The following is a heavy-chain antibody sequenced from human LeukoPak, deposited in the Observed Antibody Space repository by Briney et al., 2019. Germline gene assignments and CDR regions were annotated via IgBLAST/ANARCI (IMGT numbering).Heavy chain of an antibody. CDR3: ARELNYDGTVDI. V-gene: IGHV3-21*01. D-gene: IGHD4-23*01. CDR2: ISGTSTYI. CDR1: GFTFDDYG. Sequence: GGSLRLSCAASGFTFDDYGMSWVRQAPGKGLEWVSSISGTSTYISYAVSVQGRFTISRDNAKNSVHLQMHSLRAGDTAVYFCARELNYDGTVDIWGQGTMVSVSS. J-gene: IGHJ3*02.